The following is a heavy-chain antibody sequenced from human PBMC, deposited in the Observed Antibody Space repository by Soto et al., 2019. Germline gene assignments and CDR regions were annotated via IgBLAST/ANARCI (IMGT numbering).Heavy chain of an antibody. V-gene: IGHV1-3*01. D-gene: IGHD3-22*01. CDR2: INAGNGNT. Sequence: SGQVSFKASGYTFTSYAMHWVRQAPGQRLEWMGWINAGNGNTKYSQKFQGRVTITRDTSASTAYMELSSLRSEDTAVYYCARGASYYYDSSGYYVGHYYYYGMDVWGQGTTVTVS. CDR3: ARGASYYYDSSGYYVGHYYYYGMDV. J-gene: IGHJ6*02. CDR1: GYTFTSYA.